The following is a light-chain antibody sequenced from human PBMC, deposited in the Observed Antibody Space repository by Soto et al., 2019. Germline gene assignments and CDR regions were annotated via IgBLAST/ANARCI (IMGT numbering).Light chain of an antibody. CDR3: QEYNNWRPIT. Sequence: IVMTQSPATLSVSPGERATLSCRASQSISSRLAWYQQKPGQAPRLLIYGASTRATGIPVRFSGNGSGTEFTLTITSLQSEDFAIYYCQEYNNWRPITFGGGTKVEIK. J-gene: IGKJ4*01. CDR1: QSISSR. CDR2: GAS. V-gene: IGKV3-15*01.